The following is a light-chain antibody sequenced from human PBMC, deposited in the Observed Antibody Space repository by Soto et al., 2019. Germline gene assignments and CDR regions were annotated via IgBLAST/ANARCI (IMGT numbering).Light chain of an antibody. V-gene: IGKV1-39*01. Sequence: DIQMTQSPSSLSASVGDRVTITCRASQSINSYLNWYQQNPGKAPNLLIYAESSLQSGVPSRFSGSGSGTDFTLIISRLQPEDFATYYCQQSYSTPFTFGEGTKVEIK. J-gene: IGKJ4*01. CDR1: QSINSY. CDR2: AES. CDR3: QQSYSTPFT.